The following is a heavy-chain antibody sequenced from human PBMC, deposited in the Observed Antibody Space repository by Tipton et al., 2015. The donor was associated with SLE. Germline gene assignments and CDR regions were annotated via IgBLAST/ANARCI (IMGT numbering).Heavy chain of an antibody. CDR2: IYYTGKT. J-gene: IGHJ4*02. V-gene: IGHV4-39*07. D-gene: IGHD2-2*01. CDR3: ARGVHCSSDSCRDY. Sequence: GLVKPSETLSLTCTVSGGSISSNRYYWVWIRQPPGKGLEWIGSIYYTGKTYYNPSLKSRVTISLDTSKNQFSLRLSSASAADTAVYYCARGVHCSSDSCRDYWGQGTLVTVSS. CDR1: GGSISSNRYY.